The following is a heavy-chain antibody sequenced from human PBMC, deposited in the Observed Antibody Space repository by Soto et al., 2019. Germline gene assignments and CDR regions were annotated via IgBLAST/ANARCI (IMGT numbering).Heavy chain of an antibody. D-gene: IGHD6-13*01. J-gene: IGHJ4*02. Sequence: EVQLVESGGGLVKPGGSLRLSCAASGFTFSSYSMNWVRQAPGKGLEWVSSIGSSSSYIYYADSVKGRFTISRDNAKNSLYLQMNSLRAEDTAVYYCARDLQPNFDYWGQGTLVTVSS. CDR3: ARDLQPNFDY. CDR1: GFTFSSYS. CDR2: IGSSSSYI. V-gene: IGHV3-21*01.